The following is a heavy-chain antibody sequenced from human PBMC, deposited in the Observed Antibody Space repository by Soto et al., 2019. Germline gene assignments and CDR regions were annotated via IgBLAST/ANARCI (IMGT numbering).Heavy chain of an antibody. V-gene: IGHV4-4*02. CDR2: ISHSGST. J-gene: IGHJ6*02. D-gene: IGHD2-2*01. CDR3: ARIVHCSSTSCQYYYYYYGMDV. Sequence: SETLSLTCNVSGGSVNNNDWWTWVRQPPGKGLEWIGEISHSGSTNYNPSLKSRVTISVDTSKNQFSLRLTSVTAADTAVYYCARIVHCSSTSCQYYYYYYGMDVWGQGTTVTVSS. CDR1: GGSVNNNDW.